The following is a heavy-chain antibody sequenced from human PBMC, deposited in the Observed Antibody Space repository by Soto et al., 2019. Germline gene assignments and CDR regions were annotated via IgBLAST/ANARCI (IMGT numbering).Heavy chain of an antibody. J-gene: IGHJ4*02. CDR2: IKQDGSEK. Sequence: EVQLVESGGGLVQPGGSLRLSCAASGFSFSSYWMSWVRQAPGKGLEWVANIKQDGSEKQYVDFVKGRFTISRDNAKNSLFVQMNSLRDEDTAVYYCGRVRRSDPDDYWGQGTLVTVSS. D-gene: IGHD2-15*01. CDR3: GRVRRSDPDDY. CDR1: GFSFSSYW. V-gene: IGHV3-7*01.